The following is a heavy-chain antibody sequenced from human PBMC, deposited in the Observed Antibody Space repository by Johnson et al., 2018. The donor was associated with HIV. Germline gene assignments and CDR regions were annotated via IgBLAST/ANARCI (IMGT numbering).Heavy chain of an antibody. CDR3: AKPGVLGGAFDI. CDR1: GFAFSNFG. Sequence: VQLVESGGGVVQPGRSLRLSCAASGFAFSNFGMHWVRQAPGKGLEWVAVTSYDGSNKYYADSVKGRFTISRDNSKNTLYLQMNSLRAEDTAVYYCAKPGVLGGAFDIWGQGTMVTVSS. D-gene: IGHD2-8*02. V-gene: IGHV3-30*18. CDR2: TSYDGSNK. J-gene: IGHJ3*02.